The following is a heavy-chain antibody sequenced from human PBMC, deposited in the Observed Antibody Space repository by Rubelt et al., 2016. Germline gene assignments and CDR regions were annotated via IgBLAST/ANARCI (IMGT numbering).Heavy chain of an antibody. Sequence: SGSTNYNPSLKSRVTISVDTSKNQFSLKLSSVTAADTAVYYCARDQLDRSGWYYYYYGMDVWGQGTLVTVSS. D-gene: IGHD6-19*01. J-gene: IGHJ6*02. CDR2: SGST. V-gene: IGHV4-34*01. CDR3: ARDQLDRSGWYYYYYGMDV.